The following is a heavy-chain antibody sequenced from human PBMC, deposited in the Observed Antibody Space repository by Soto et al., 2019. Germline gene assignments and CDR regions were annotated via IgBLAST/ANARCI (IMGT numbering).Heavy chain of an antibody. D-gene: IGHD3-16*01. V-gene: IGHV4-4*02. CDR2: IYHSGVT. Sequence: PXETLSLTCSVSGGSMRSNNWWSWVRQPPGKGLEWIGEIYHSGVTSYNPSLKSRVTISVDKSKNQFSLKLSSLTAADTAVYYCARISAYHFDYWGQGTLVTVSS. CDR3: ARISAYHFDY. J-gene: IGHJ4*02. CDR1: GGSMRSNNW.